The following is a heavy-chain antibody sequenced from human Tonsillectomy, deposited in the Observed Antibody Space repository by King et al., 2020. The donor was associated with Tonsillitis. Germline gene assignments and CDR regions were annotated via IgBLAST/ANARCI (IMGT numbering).Heavy chain of an antibody. CDR1: VGSISSSSYY. D-gene: IGHD6-13*01. J-gene: IGHJ4*02. CDR2: IYYSGST. Sequence: QLQESGPGLVKPSETLSLTCTVSVGSISSSSYYWGWIRQPPGKGLGWIGSIYYSGSTYYKPSLKSRVTISVDTSKNQFSLMLRSVTAADTAVYYCVSSPGYSSSWYWVYYFDYWGQGTLVTVSS. V-gene: IGHV4-39*07. CDR3: VSSPGYSSSWYWVYYFDY.